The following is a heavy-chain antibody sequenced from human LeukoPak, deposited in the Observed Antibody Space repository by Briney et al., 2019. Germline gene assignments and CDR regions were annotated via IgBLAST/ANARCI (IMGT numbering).Heavy chain of an antibody. CDR1: GFTFSSYW. Sequence: PGGSLRLSCAASGFTFSSYWMSWVRQAPGKGLEWVANTKQDGSEKYYVDSVKGRFTISRDNAKNSLYLQMNSLRAEDTAVYYCARGRLDCGDPRYFDYWDQGTLVTVSS. J-gene: IGHJ4*02. CDR2: TKQDGSEK. V-gene: IGHV3-7*01. D-gene: IGHD4-17*01. CDR3: ARGRLDCGDPRYFDY.